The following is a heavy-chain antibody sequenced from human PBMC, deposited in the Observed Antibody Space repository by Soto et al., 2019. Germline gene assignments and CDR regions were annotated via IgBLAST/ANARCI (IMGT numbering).Heavy chain of an antibody. Sequence: SETLSLTCTVSGGSISSYYWSWIRQPPGKGLEWIGYIYYSGSTNYNPSLKSRVTISVDTSKNQFSLKLSSVTAADTAVYYCARVGDRFGPWGQGTLVTVSS. D-gene: IGHD3-3*01. CDR2: IYYSGST. V-gene: IGHV4-59*01. CDR3: ARVGDRFGP. CDR1: GGSISSYY. J-gene: IGHJ5*02.